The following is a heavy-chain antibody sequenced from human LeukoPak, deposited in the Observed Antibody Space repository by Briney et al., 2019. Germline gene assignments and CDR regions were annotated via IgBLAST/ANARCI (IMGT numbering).Heavy chain of an antibody. Sequence: SETLSLPCIVSGGSINTSCYYWGWLRQPPGKGLGWMGSLFYSGGTFYNPSLKSPVTISVDTSKNQFSLTLTSVTAADTAVYYCARQTFYHDDSGYYRPESFQHWGQGTLVTVSS. CDR3: ARQTFYHDDSGYYRPESFQH. D-gene: IGHD3-22*01. CDR2: LFYSGGT. J-gene: IGHJ1*01. CDR1: GGSINTSCYY. V-gene: IGHV4-39*01.